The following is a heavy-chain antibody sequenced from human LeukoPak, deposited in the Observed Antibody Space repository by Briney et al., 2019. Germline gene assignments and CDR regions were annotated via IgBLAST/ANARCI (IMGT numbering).Heavy chain of an antibody. CDR2: IKQDGSAK. J-gene: IGHJ5*01. CDR3: ARYHYDGMSFDC. CDR1: GFTFNSYW. D-gene: IGHD3-22*01. Sequence: GGSLRLSCADSGFTFNSYWVAWVRQAPGKGLEWVANIKQDGSAKNYVDSVKGRCTISRDNAKNSLYLQMNSMRAEDKAVYYCARYHYDGMSFDCWGQGTLVTVSS. V-gene: IGHV3-7*05.